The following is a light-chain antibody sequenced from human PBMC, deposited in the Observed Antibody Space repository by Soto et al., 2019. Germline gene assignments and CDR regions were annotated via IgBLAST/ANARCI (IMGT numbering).Light chain of an antibody. CDR3: KQSYSITVT. J-gene: IGKJ4*01. CDR1: QSISRY. V-gene: IGKV1-39*01. CDR2: AAS. Sequence: DIQMTQSPSSLSASVGDRVTITCRASQSISRYLNWYQQRPGKAPKLLMYAASTLQSGVPSRFSASGSGTDFTLTISSLQAEDFVTYYCKQSYSITVTVGRGTKVDIX.